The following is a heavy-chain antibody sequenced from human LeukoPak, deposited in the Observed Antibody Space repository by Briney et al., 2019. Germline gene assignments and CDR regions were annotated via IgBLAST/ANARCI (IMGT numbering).Heavy chain of an antibody. Sequence: SETLSLTCAVYGGSFSGYYWSWIRQPPGKGLEWIGEINHSGSTNYNPSLKSRVTISVDTSKNQFSLKLSSVTAADTAVYYCAKAAGIAVAGDAFDIWGQGTMVTVSS. CDR3: AKAAGIAVAGDAFDI. J-gene: IGHJ3*02. CDR2: INHSGST. V-gene: IGHV4-34*01. CDR1: GGSFSGYY. D-gene: IGHD6-19*01.